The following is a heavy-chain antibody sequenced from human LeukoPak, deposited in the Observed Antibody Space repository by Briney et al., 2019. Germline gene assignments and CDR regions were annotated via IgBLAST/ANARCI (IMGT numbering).Heavy chain of an antibody. J-gene: IGHJ4*02. CDR1: GGSISSGGYY. V-gene: IGHV4-31*03. D-gene: IGHD5-18*01. Sequence: SETLSLTCTVSGGSISSGGYYWSWIRQHPGKGLEWIGYIYYSGSTCYNPSLKSRVTISVDTSKNQFSLKLSSVTAADTAVYYCARSNTAMADYWGQGTLVTVSS. CDR2: IYYSGST. CDR3: ARSNTAMADY.